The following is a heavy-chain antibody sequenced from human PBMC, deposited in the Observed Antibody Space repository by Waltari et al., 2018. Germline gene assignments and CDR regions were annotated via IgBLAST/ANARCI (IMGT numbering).Heavy chain of an antibody. CDR3: AKMDYDFWSGYYLTFDY. Sequence: EVQLLESGGGLVQPGGSLRLSCEASGFTFSSYAMSWVRQAAGKGLEWVSAISGSGGSTYYADSVKGRFTISRDNSKNTLYLQMNSLRAEDTAVYYCAKMDYDFWSGYYLTFDYWGQGTLVTVSS. J-gene: IGHJ4*02. CDR1: GFTFSSYA. D-gene: IGHD3-3*01. V-gene: IGHV3-23*01. CDR2: ISGSGGST.